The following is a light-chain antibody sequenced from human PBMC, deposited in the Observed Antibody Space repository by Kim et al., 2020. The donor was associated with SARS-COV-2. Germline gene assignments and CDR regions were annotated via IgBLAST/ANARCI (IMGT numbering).Light chain of an antibody. V-gene: IGKV1D-12*01. J-gene: IGKJ4*01. CDR1: QSITNW. CDR2: GAS. CDR3: QQTDRFPPT. Sequence: ASVGDRVTITCRASQSITNWLAWYQQRPGEAPKLLIYGASILQSDVPSRFSGSGSGTNFALTINNLQPEDIATYSCQQTDRFPPTFGGGTKVEIK.